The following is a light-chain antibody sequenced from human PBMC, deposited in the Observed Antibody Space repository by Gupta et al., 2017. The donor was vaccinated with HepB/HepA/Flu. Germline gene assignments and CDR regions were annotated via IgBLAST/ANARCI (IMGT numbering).Light chain of an antibody. CDR3: KTWHNSGV. CDR2: DNSDSDK. V-gene: IGLV5-45*02. J-gene: IGLJ2*01. Sequence: QAVLTQPSSLSASPGASASLTCTLRSGINVGSYSMYWYQQKPGSPPQYLMKDNSDSDKEQGSGVPSRGAGSEDGSDNAATLCISGLQSEDEADYYCKTWHNSGVFGGGTKLTVL. CDR1: SGINVGSYS.